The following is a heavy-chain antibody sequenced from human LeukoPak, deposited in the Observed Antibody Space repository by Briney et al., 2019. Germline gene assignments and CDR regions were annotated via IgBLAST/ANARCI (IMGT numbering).Heavy chain of an antibody. J-gene: IGHJ6*02. V-gene: IGHV4-34*01. CDR3: ARGLRFLEWFPRSGMDV. CDR1: GGSFSGYY. CDR2: INHSGST. Sequence: SETLSLTCAVYGGSFSGYYWSWIRQPPGKGLEWIGEINHSGSTNYNPSLKSRVTISVDTSKNQFSLKLSSVTAADTAVYYCARGLRFLEWFPRSGMDVWGQGTTVTVSS. D-gene: IGHD3-3*01.